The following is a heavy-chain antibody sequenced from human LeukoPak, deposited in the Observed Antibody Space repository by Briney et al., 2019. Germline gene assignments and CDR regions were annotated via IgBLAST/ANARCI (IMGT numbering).Heavy chain of an antibody. V-gene: IGHV4-34*01. D-gene: IGHD3-3*01. Sequence: PSETLSLTCAVYGGSFSGYYWSWIRQPPGKGLEWIGEINHSGSTNYNPSLKSRVTISVDTSKNQFSLKLSSVTAADTAVYYCASFYDFWSGYDANFDYWGQGTLVTVSS. CDR1: GGSFSGYY. J-gene: IGHJ4*02. CDR2: INHSGST. CDR3: ASFYDFWSGYDANFDY.